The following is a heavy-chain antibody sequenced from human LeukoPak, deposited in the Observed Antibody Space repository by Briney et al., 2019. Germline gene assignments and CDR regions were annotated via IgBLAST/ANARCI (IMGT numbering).Heavy chain of an antibody. V-gene: IGHV4-59*01. D-gene: IGHD3-16*01. J-gene: IGHJ5*02. CDR1: GGSISGYY. CDR3: ARLPPFDLGRSQWFDP. Sequence: SETLSLTCTVSGGSISGYYWSWLRQPPGKGLEWISYIYYNGATNYNPSLKSRLTISIDTSQNQFSLKLNSVTAADTVVYFCARLPPFDLGRSQWFDPWGQGTLVTVSS. CDR2: IYYNGAT.